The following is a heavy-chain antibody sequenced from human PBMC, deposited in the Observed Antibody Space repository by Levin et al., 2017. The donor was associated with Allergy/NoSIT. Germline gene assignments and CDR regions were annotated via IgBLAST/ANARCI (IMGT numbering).Heavy chain of an antibody. J-gene: IGHJ4*02. Sequence: PGESLKISCAASGFTFSSYWMHWVRQAPGKGLVWVSRINSDGSSTSYADSVKGRFTISRDNAKNTLYLQMNSLGAEDTAVYYCARGGLGGYGYAMGDYWGQGTLVTVSS. CDR1: GFTFSSYW. CDR3: ARGGLGGYGYAMGDY. D-gene: IGHD5-18*01. V-gene: IGHV3-74*01. CDR2: INSDGSST.